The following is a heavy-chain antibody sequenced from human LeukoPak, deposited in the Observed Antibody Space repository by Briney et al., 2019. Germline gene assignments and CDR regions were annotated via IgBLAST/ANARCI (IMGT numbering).Heavy chain of an antibody. Sequence: GGSLRLSCAASGFTFSSYGMHWVRQAPGKGLEWVAVIWYDGSNKYYADSVKGQFPISRDNSKNTLYLQMNSLRAEDTAVYYCATEAVTSDDAFDIWGQGTMVTVSS. J-gene: IGHJ3*02. CDR3: ATEAVTSDDAFDI. D-gene: IGHD4-17*01. CDR2: IWYDGSNK. CDR1: GFTFSSYG. V-gene: IGHV3-33*01.